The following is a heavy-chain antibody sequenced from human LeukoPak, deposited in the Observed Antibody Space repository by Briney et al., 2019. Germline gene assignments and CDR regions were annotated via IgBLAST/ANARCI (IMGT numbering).Heavy chain of an antibody. Sequence: SETLSLTCTVSGGSISSYYWSWIRQPAGKGLEWIGRIYTSGSTNYNPSLKSRVTMSVDTSKNQFPLKLSSVAAADTAVYYCARGLGYCSGGSCYGTNYFDYWGQGTLVTVSS. CDR1: GGSISSYY. CDR2: IYTSGST. J-gene: IGHJ4*02. CDR3: ARGLGYCSGGSCYGTNYFDY. D-gene: IGHD2-15*01. V-gene: IGHV4-4*07.